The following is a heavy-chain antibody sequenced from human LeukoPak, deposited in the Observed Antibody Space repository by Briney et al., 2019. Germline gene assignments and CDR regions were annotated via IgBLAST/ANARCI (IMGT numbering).Heavy chain of an antibody. CDR1: GYTFTSYG. J-gene: IGHJ6*03. CDR2: MNPNSGNT. V-gene: IGHV1-8*02. CDR3: ARGQQEYSSAWYGDYYYYMDV. D-gene: IGHD6-6*01. Sequence: GASVKVSCKASGYTFTSYGISWVRQATGQGLEWMGWMNPNSGNTGYAQKFQGRVTMTRNTSISTAYMELSSLRSEDTAVYFCARGQQEYSSAWYGDYYYYMDVWGKGTTVTISS.